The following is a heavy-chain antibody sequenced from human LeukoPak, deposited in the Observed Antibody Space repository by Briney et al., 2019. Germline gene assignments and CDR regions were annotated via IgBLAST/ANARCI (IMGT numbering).Heavy chain of an antibody. V-gene: IGHV1-8*01. D-gene: IGHD4-17*01. CDR1: GYTFTSYD. CDR2: MNPNSGNT. CDR3: ATVSFQYGDYVSAPLNY. Sequence: HRASVKVSCKASGYTFTSYDINWVRQATGQGLEWMGWMNPNSGNTGYAQKFQGRVTMTRNTSISTAYMELSSLRSGDTAVYYCATVSFQYGDYVSAPLNYWGQGTLVTVSS. J-gene: IGHJ4*02.